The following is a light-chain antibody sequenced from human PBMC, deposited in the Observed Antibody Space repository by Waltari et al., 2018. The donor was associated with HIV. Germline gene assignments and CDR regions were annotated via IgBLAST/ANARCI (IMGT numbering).Light chain of an antibody. J-gene: IGLJ2*01. CDR2: GNS. CDR1: RSNIGAGFD. CDR3: QSYDRSLSGYVV. V-gene: IGLV1-40*01. Sequence: QSLLTQPPSVSGAPGQRVTISCTGSRSNIGAGFDVHWYQQLPGTVPKLLIYGNSNRHSGVPHRFSGSKSGTSASLAITGLQAEDEADYYCQSYDRSLSGYVVFGGGTKLTVL.